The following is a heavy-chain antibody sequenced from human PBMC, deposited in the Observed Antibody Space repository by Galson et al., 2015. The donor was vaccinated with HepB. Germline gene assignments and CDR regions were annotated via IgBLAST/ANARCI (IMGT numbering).Heavy chain of an antibody. CDR1: GYTFNSFC. CDR2: IYPGDSDT. V-gene: IGHV5-51*01. CDR3: ARGGIAMTSGFDI. D-gene: IGHD6-13*01. Sequence: QSGAEVKKPGESLKISCKASGYTFNSFCIGWVRQMPGKGLEWMGIIYPGDSDTKYSPSFQGQVTISADKSISTAYLQWSSLKASDTAIYYCARGGIAMTSGFDIWGQGTMVTVSS. J-gene: IGHJ3*02.